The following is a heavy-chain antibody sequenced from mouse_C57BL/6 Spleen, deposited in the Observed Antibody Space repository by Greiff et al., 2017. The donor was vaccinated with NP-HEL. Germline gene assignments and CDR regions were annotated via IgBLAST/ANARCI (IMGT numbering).Heavy chain of an antibody. CDR2: IRSKSNNYAT. V-gene: IGHV10-1*01. D-gene: IGHD1-1*01. J-gene: IGHJ4*01. Sequence: LVESGGGLVQPKGSLKLSCAASGFSFNTYAMNWVRQAPGKGLEWVARIRSKSNNYATYYADSVKDRFTISRDDSESMLYLQMNNLKTEDTAMYYCVRRDGSSPMDYWGQGTSVTVSS. CDR3: VRRDGSSPMDY. CDR1: GFSFNTYA.